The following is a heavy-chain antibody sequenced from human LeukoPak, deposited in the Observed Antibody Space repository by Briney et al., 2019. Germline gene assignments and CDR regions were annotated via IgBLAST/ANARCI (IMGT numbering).Heavy chain of an antibody. CDR3: ARAPRCSSTSCYHLGGGGYYYYYMDV. D-gene: IGHD2-2*01. Sequence: ASVKVSCRASGGTFGTYAISWVRQAPGQGLEWMGGIIPVFGTANYAQKFQGRVTITADESTNTAYMELSSLRSEDTAVYYCARAPRCSSTSCYHLGGGGYYYYYMDVWGKGTTVTVSS. CDR1: GGTFGTYA. V-gene: IGHV1-69*13. J-gene: IGHJ6*03. CDR2: IIPVFGTA.